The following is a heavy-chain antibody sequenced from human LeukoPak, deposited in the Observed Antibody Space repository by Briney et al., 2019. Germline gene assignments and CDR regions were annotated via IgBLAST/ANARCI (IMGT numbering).Heavy chain of an antibody. CDR3: ARELTYADY. V-gene: IGHV4-59*08. D-gene: IGHD1-26*01. CDR2: LYYSGST. Sequence: SETLSLTCTVSGDSISSYYWSWIRQPPGKGLEWIGYLYYSGSTNYNPSLKSRVTISVDTSKNQFSLKLSSVTAADTAVYYCARELTYADYWGQGTLVTVSS. CDR1: GDSISSYY. J-gene: IGHJ4*02.